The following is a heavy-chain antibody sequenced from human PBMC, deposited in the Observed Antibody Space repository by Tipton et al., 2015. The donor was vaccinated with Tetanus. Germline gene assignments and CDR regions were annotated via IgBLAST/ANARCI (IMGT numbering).Heavy chain of an antibody. D-gene: IGHD4-17*01. V-gene: IGHV4-34*01. Sequence: GLVKPSETLSLTCAVYGGSFSGYYWSWIRQPPGKGLEWIGEINHSGSTNYNPSLKSRVTISVDTSKNHFSLKLSSVTAADTAVYYCARGLNGDLDYWGQGTLVTVSS. CDR1: GGSFSGYY. CDR3: ARGLNGDLDY. J-gene: IGHJ4*02. CDR2: INHSGST.